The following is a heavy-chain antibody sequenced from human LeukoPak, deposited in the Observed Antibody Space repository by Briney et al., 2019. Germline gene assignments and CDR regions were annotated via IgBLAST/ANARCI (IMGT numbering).Heavy chain of an antibody. CDR3: ASLEGAYCGA. V-gene: IGHV1-69*04. J-gene: IGHJ5*02. Sequence: SVKVSCKASGGTFSSYAISGVRQAPGQGLEWVGRIIPILGIANYAQKFQGRVTITADKSTSTAYMELNSLRSEDTAVYYCASLEGAYCGAWGQRTLVTVSS. CDR1: GGTFSSYA. D-gene: IGHD2-21*01. CDR2: IIPILGIA.